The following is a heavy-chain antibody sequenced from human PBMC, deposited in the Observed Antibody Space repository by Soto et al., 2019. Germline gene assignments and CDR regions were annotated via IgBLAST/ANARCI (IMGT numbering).Heavy chain of an antibody. CDR2: IYISGTT. CDR1: GVSIGSGDYY. D-gene: IGHD5-12*01. CDR3: ARVRPPYSFSYDD. Sequence: QVQLQESGPGLVKPSQTLSLTCNVSGVSIGSGDYYWSWIRQPPGKGLEWIGYIYISGTTYYNPSLKSRLTISLDTSRNVFSLKLRSVTAADTAVYYCARVRPPYSFSYDDWGQGTLVTVSS. V-gene: IGHV4-30-4*01. J-gene: IGHJ4*02.